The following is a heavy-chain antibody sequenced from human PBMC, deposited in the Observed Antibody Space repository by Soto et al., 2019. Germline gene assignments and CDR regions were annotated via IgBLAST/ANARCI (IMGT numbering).Heavy chain of an antibody. Sequence: QITLNESGPTVVRPTEPLTLTCRFSGFSLTTSGVGVGWIRQSPGKAPEWLALIYWDDDKRYSASLKSMLTITKDTSKNQVVLTVSDLDPTDTATYYCAHRVLRTVFGLVTTTASYFDFWGQGTPVAVSS. J-gene: IGHJ4*02. CDR2: IYWDDDK. V-gene: IGHV2-5*02. D-gene: IGHD3-3*01. CDR1: GFSLTTSGVG. CDR3: AHRVLRTVFGLVTTTASYFDF.